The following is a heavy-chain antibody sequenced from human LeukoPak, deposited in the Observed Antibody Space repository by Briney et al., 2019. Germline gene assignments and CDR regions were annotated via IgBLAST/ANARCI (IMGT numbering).Heavy chain of an antibody. J-gene: IGHJ4*02. V-gene: IGHV3-7*01. CDR2: IKEDGSEK. Sequence: PGRSLRLSCAASGFTFSNYWMSWTRQAPGTGLEWVANIKEDGSEKYYVDSVKSRFTISRDNDRNSLYLQINRLGAEDTAVYYCASGRQLGYWGQGTLVTVSS. CDR3: ASGRQLGY. D-gene: IGHD6-13*01. CDR1: GFTFSNYW.